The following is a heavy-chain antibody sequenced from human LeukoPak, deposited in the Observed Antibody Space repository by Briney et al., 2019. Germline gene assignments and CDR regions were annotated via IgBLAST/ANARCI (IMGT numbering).Heavy chain of an antibody. CDR1: GGSISSSSYS. D-gene: IGHD2-15*01. CDR2: IYYSGST. V-gene: IGHV4-39*01. J-gene: IGHJ4*02. Sequence: PSETLSLTCTVSGGSISSSSYSWGWIRQPPGKGLEWIGSIYYSGSTYYNPSLKSRVTISVDTSKNQFSLKLSSVTAADTAVYYCTVVVVAATHYYFDYWGQGTLVTVSS. CDR3: TVVVVAATHYYFDY.